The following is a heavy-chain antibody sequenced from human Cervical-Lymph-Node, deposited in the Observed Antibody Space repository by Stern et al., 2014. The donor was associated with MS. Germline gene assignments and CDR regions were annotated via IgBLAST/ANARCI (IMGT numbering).Heavy chain of an antibody. CDR2: IYPGDSAV. Sequence: VQLVQSGAEVRKPGDSLKISCKTSGYRFINNWIAWVRQVPGKGLEWIGIIYPGDSAVRYSPSFQGHVTISVDKSINPAYLQWGSLKASDTAIYYCARWSVACDSWGQGALVTVSS. J-gene: IGHJ4*02. V-gene: IGHV5-51*03. CDR1: GYRFINNW. D-gene: IGHD2-21*01. CDR3: ARWSVACDS.